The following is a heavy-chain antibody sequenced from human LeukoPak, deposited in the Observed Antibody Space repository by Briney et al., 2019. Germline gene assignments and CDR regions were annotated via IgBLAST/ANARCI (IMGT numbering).Heavy chain of an antibody. D-gene: IGHD3-16*01. J-gene: IGHJ4*02. CDR3: ARDRFGGWSSGGFDY. CDR2: ISSSNSFM. CDR1: GSTFSSYS. Sequence: PGGSLRLSCAGSGSTFSSYSMNWVRQAPGKGLEWVSFISSSNSFMCYADSVKGRFNISRDNAKNSLYLQMNSLRAEDTAVYYCARDRFGGWSSGGFDYWGQGTLVTVSS. V-gene: IGHV3-21*01.